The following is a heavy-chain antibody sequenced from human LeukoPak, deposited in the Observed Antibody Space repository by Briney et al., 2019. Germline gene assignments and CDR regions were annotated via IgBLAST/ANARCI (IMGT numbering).Heavy chain of an antibody. J-gene: IGHJ4*02. CDR2: IRYDGSNK. CDR3: ARESESYDSSGSTSNY. D-gene: IGHD3-22*01. Sequence: PGGSLRLSCAVSGFTFSSYGMHWVRQAPGKGLEWVAFIRYDGSNKFYADSVKGRFTISRDNSKNTLFLQMNSLRAEDTAVYYCARESESYDSSGSTSNYWGQGTLVTVSS. V-gene: IGHV3-30*02. CDR1: GFTFSSYG.